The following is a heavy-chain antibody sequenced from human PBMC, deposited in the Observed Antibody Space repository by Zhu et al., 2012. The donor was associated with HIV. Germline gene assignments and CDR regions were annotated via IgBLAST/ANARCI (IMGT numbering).Heavy chain of an antibody. J-gene: IGHJ4*01. D-gene: IGHD3-10*01. Sequence: QVQLRQWGTGLLKPSETLSLTCAIYGESFIGYYWTWFRQSPDKGLEWIGEINHSGTANYSPSLKTRVTMSVDTSKNQFSLKLDSVTAADTALYYCARRGIGDTSNGLVVDYWGHGNLVTVSS. CDR3: ARRGIGDTSNGLVVDY. V-gene: IGHV4-34*02. CDR2: INHSGTA. CDR1: GESFIGYY.